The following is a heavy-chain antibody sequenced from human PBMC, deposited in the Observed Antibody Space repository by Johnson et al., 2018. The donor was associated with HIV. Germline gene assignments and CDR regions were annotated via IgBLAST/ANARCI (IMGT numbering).Heavy chain of an antibody. CDR3: AREGWQWLVSSAFDI. CDR1: GFTFSDYY. Sequence: QVQLVESGGGLVKPGGSLRLSCAASGFTFSDYYMSWIRQAPGKGLDWVSYISSTGTTIYYADSVKGRFTISRDNAMKSLYLQINSLRAEDTAVYYCAREGWQWLVSSAFDIWGQGTMVTISS. J-gene: IGHJ3*02. V-gene: IGHV3-11*04. CDR2: ISSTGTTI. D-gene: IGHD6-19*01.